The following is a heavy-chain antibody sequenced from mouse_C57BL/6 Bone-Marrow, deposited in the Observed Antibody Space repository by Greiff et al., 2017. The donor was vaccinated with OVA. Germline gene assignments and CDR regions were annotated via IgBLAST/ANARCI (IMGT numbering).Heavy chain of an antibody. CDR2: IYPGDGDT. Sequence: QVQLQQSGPELVKPGASVKISCKASGYAFSSSWMNWVKQRPGKGLEWIGRIYPGDGDTNYNGKFKGKATLTADKSSSTASMQLSSLTSEDSAVYFCARDYGSGDYFDYWGQGTTLTVSS. J-gene: IGHJ2*01. V-gene: IGHV1-82*01. CDR1: GYAFSSSW. CDR3: ARDYGSGDYFDY. D-gene: IGHD1-1*01.